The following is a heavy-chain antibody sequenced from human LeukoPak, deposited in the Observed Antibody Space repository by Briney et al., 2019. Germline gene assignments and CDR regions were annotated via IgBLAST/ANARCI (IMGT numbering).Heavy chain of an antibody. J-gene: IGHJ3*02. CDR1: GYTFTGYY. D-gene: IGHD3-22*01. CDR3: ARGDSSGYRDAFDI. CDR2: INPNSGGT. Sequence: ASVKVSCKASGYTFTGYYMHWVRQAPGQGLGWMGWINPNSGGTNYAQKFQGRVTMTRDTSISTAYMELSRLRSDDTAVYYCARGDSSGYRDAFDIWGQGTMVTVSS. V-gene: IGHV1-2*02.